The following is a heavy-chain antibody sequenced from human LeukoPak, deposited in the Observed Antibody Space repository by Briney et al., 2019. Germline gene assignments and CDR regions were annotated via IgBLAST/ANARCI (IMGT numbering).Heavy chain of an antibody. CDR1: GYTFTSYG. Sequence: GASVKVSCKASGYTFTSYGISWVRQAPGQGLEWMGGIIPIFGTANYAQKFHGGVTITTDESTSTAYMELSSLRSEDTAVYYCAIGPRMTSGSYPTRDPLNWFDPWGQGTLVTVSS. J-gene: IGHJ5*02. D-gene: IGHD3-10*01. CDR3: AIGPRMTSGSYPTRDPLNWFDP. CDR2: IIPIFGTA. V-gene: IGHV1-69*05.